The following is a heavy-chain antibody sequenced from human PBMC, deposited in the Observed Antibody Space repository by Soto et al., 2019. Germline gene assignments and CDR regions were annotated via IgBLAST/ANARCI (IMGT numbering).Heavy chain of an antibody. Sequence: ASVKVSCKASGYTFTGYYMHWVRQAPGQGLEWMGWIHPNSGGTNYAQKFQGRVTMTRDTSISTAYMELSRLRSEDTAVYYCARGYDILTGYYDYWGQGTLVTVSS. V-gene: IGHV1-2*02. CDR2: IHPNSGGT. CDR1: GYTFTGYY. D-gene: IGHD3-9*01. CDR3: ARGYDILTGYYDY. J-gene: IGHJ4*02.